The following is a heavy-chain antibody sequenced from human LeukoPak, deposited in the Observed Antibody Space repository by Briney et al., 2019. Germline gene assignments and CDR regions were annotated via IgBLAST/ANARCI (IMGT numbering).Heavy chain of an antibody. CDR1: GGTFSSYT. J-gene: IGHJ4*02. D-gene: IGHD2-2*01. V-gene: IGHV1-69*04. CDR3: ARDGRYCSSTSCYQVY. Sequence: ASVKVSCKASGGTFSSYTISWVRQAPGQGLEWMGRIIPILGIANYAQKFQGRVTTTADKSTSTAYMELSSLRSEDTAVYYCARDGRYCSSTSCYQVYWGQGTLVTVSS. CDR2: IIPILGIA.